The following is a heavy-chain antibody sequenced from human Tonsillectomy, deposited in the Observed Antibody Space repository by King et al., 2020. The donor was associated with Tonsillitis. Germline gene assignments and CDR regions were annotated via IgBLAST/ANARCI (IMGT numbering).Heavy chain of an antibody. CDR3: ARVTTVTKSYYYYGMDV. CDR2: IFSNDEK. J-gene: IGHJ6*02. CDR1: GFSLSNARMG. D-gene: IGHD4-17*01. Sequence: TLKESGPVLVKPTETLTLTCTVSGFSLSNARMGVSWIRQPPGKALEWLAHIFSNDEKSYSTSLKSRLTISKDTTKIQVVLTMTNMDPADTATHYGARVTTVTKSYYYYGMDVWGQGTTVTVSS. V-gene: IGHV2-26*01.